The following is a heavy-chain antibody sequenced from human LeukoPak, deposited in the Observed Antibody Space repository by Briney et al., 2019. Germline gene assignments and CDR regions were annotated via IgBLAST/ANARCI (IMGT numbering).Heavy chain of an antibody. D-gene: IGHD5-18*01. CDR1: GYSFTSYW. V-gene: IGHV5-10-1*01. CDR2: IDPSDSYT. CDR3: AIIPLQEDTAPVMGSNDY. Sequence: GESLKISCKGSGYSFTSYWISWVRQMPGKGLEWVGRIDPSDSYTNYSPSFQGHVTISADKSISTAYLQWSSLKASDTAMYYCAIIPLQEDTAPVMGSNDYWGQGTLVTVSS. J-gene: IGHJ4*02.